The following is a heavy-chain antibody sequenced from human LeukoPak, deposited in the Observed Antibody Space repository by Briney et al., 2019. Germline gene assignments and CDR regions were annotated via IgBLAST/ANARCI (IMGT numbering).Heavy chain of an antibody. CDR2: ISGSGGST. CDR1: GFTFSSYA. J-gene: IGHJ4*02. Sequence: SGGSLRLSCSASGFTFSSYAMHWVRQAPGKGLEWVSVISGSGGSTYYADSVKGRFTISRDNFKNTLYLQMNSLRAEDTAVYYCAKGPPDTVITVWDYWGQGTLVTVSS. V-gene: IGHV3-23*01. CDR3: AKGPPDTVITVWDY. D-gene: IGHD4-11*01.